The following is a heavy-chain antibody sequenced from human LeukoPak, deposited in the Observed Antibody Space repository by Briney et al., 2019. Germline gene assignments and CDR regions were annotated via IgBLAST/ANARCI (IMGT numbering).Heavy chain of an antibody. V-gene: IGHV3-48*03. CDR3: ARGGYCVAEICYSYNAFEI. CDR1: GFAFRSYE. Sequence: GGSLRLSCAASGFAFRSYEMNWVRQAPGKGLEWVSYISSSGNIYYADSVQGRFTISRDNAKNSLSLQMNSLRAEDTAVYYCARGGYCVAEICYSYNAFEIWGQGTMVTVSS. D-gene: IGHD2-15*01. J-gene: IGHJ3*02. CDR2: ISSSGNI.